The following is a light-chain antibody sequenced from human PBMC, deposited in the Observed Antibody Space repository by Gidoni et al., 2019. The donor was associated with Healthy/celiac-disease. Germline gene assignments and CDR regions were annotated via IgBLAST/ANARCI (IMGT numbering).Light chain of an antibody. Sequence: DIVMTQSPDSLAVSLGERATINCKSSQSVLYSSNNKNYLAWYPQKPGQTTKLLIYWAATRESGVADRFSGSGSGTDLTLTISSLQAEDVAVYYCQQYYSTPPTFGGXTKVEIK. V-gene: IGKV4-1*01. J-gene: IGKJ4*01. CDR2: WAA. CDR1: QSVLYSSNNKNY. CDR3: QQYYSTPPT.